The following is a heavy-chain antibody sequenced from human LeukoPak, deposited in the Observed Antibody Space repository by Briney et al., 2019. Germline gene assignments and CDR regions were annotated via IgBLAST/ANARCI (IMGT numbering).Heavy chain of an antibody. CDR1: GFTFDDYA. Sequence: GRSLRLSCAASGFTFDDYAMHWVRQAPGKGLEWVSSISWNSGNIDYADSVKGRFTISRDNSKNTLYLQMNSLRAEDTAVYYCARDQVVAVAGDYYYYGMDVWGQGTTVTVSS. CDR2: ISWNSGNI. D-gene: IGHD6-19*01. CDR3: ARDQVVAVAGDYYYYGMDV. J-gene: IGHJ6*02. V-gene: IGHV3-9*01.